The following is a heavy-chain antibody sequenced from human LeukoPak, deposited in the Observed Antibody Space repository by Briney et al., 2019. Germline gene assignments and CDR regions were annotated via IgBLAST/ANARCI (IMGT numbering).Heavy chain of an antibody. CDR3: ARPGVPLYYYYMDV. CDR1: GYTFTSYY. J-gene: IGHJ6*03. Sequence: GASVKVSCKASGYTFTSYYMHWVRQAPGQGLEWMGIINPSGGSTSYAQEFQGRVTMTRDMSTSTDYMELSSLRSEDTAVYYCARPGVPLYYYYMDVWGKGTTVTVSS. D-gene: IGHD7-27*01. V-gene: IGHV1-46*01. CDR2: INPSGGST.